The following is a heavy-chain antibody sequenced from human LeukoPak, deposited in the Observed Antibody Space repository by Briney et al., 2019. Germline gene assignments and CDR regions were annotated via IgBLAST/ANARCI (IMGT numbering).Heavy chain of an antibody. Sequence: GRSLRLSRAASGFTFDDYAMHWVRQAPGKGLEWVSGISWNSGSIGYADSVKGRFTISRDNAKNSLYLQMNSLRAEDTALYYCAKGGEYYYDSSGYYYWGQGTLVTVSS. CDR3: AKGGEYYYDSSGYYY. J-gene: IGHJ4*02. V-gene: IGHV3-9*01. CDR1: GFTFDDYA. D-gene: IGHD3-22*01. CDR2: ISWNSGSI.